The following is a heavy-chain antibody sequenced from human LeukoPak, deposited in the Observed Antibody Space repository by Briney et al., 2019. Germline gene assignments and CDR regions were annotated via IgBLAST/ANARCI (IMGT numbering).Heavy chain of an antibody. J-gene: IGHJ3*02. CDR2: IKTDGSST. CDR3: TRGTGYDVFDI. CDR1: GFTFSSYW. V-gene: IGHV3-74*03. D-gene: IGHD5-12*01. Sequence: GGSLRLSCAVSGFTFSSYWMHWVRQAPGKGLVWVSRIKTDGSSTTYADSVKGRFTISRDNAKNTLYLQMNSLRAEDTAVYYCTRGTGYDVFDIWGQGTMVTVSS.